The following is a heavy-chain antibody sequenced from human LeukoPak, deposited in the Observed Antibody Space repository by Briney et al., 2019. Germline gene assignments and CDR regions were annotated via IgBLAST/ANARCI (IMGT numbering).Heavy chain of an antibody. V-gene: IGHV4-34*01. D-gene: IGHD7-27*01. CDR3: ARGRANWGRLDY. CDR1: GGSFSGYY. CDR2: INHSGST. Sequence: SETLSLTCAVYGGSFSGYYWSWIRQPPGKGLEWIGEINHSGSTNYNPSLKSRVTISVDTSKNQFSLKLSSVTAADTAAYYCARGRANWGRLDYWGQGTLVTVSS. J-gene: IGHJ4*02.